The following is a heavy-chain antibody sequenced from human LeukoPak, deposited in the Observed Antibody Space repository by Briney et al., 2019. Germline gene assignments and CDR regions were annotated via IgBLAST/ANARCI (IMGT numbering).Heavy chain of an antibody. V-gene: IGHV4-59*08. CDR2: IYYSGNT. Sequence: SETLSLTCTVSGGSISSYYWNWIRQPPGKGLEWVGYIYYSGNTDYNPSLKSRVTISVDTSKNHFPLKLSSVTASDTAVYYCARQPPCDGCGMDVWGQGTTVTVSS. CDR3: ARQPPCDGCGMDV. CDR1: GGSISSYY. D-gene: IGHD3-10*01. J-gene: IGHJ6*02.